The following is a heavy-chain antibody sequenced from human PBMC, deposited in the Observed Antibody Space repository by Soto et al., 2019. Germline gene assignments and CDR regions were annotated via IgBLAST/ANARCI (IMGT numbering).Heavy chain of an antibody. V-gene: IGHV3-30*18. D-gene: IGHD6-6*01. CDR1: GFTFSNYG. CDR3: AKPPVEYSASYSFDI. CDR2: ISYDGSNI. Sequence: PGGSLRLSCAASGFTFSNYGMHWVRQAPGKGLDWVAVISYDGSNIYYADSVKGRLTISRDNSKNTLYLQMNTLRTEDTAVYYSAKPPVEYSASYSFDIWGQGTMVTVSS. J-gene: IGHJ3*02.